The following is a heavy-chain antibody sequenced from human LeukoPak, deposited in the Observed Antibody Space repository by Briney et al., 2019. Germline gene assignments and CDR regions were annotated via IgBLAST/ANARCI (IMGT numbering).Heavy chain of an antibody. Sequence: GGSLRLSCAASGFTFSSYAMHWVRQAPGKGLEWVAVISYDGSNKYYADSVKGRFTISRDNSKNTLYLQMNSLRAEDTAVYYCASPIVVVPAASSDYWGLGTLVTVSS. CDR2: ISYDGSNK. D-gene: IGHD2-2*01. V-gene: IGHV3-30*04. CDR1: GFTFSSYA. CDR3: ASPIVVVPAASSDY. J-gene: IGHJ4*02.